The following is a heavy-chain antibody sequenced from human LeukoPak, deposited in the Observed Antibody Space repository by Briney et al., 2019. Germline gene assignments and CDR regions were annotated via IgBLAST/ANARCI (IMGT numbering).Heavy chain of an antibody. Sequence: ASVKVSCKASGYTFTSYGISWVRQAPGQGLEWMGWISAYNGNTNYAQKLQGRVTMTTDTSTSTAYMELRSLRSDDTAVYYCARDPPYNWNDGPDAFDIWGQGTMVTVSS. D-gene: IGHD1-20*01. CDR3: ARDPPYNWNDGPDAFDI. CDR1: GYTFTSYG. CDR2: ISAYNGNT. J-gene: IGHJ3*02. V-gene: IGHV1-18*01.